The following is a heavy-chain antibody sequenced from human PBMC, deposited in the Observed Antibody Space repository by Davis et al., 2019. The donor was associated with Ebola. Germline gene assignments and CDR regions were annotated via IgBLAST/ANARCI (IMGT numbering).Heavy chain of an antibody. D-gene: IGHD5-24*01. J-gene: IGHJ4*02. CDR3: AKGRRDGYDYGDDY. V-gene: IGHV3-23*01. Sequence: GESLKISCAASGFTFSKIVMTWVRQAPGKGLEWVSTISDSSGSTYYADSVKGRFTISRDNSKNTLYLQMNSLRAEDTAVYYCAKGRRDGYDYGDDYWGQGTLVTVSS. CDR1: GFTFSKIV. CDR2: ISDSSGST.